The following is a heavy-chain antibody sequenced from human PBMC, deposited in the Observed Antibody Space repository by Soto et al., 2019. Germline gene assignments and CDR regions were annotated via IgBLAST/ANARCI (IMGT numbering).Heavy chain of an antibody. CDR1: GGSFSGYY. Sequence: SSETLSLTCAVYGGSFSGYYWSWIRQPPGKGLEWIGEINHSGSTNYNPSLKSRVTISVDTSKNQFSLKLSSVTAADTAVYYCARRDYYGSGSPTAYYWGQGTLVTVSS. CDR2: INHSGST. D-gene: IGHD3-10*01. V-gene: IGHV4-34*01. J-gene: IGHJ4*02. CDR3: ARRDYYGSGSPTAYY.